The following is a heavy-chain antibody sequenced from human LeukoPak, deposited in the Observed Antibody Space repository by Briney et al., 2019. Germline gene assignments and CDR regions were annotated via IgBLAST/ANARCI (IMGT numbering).Heavy chain of an antibody. Sequence: SETLSLTRTPSGVSISRFNRSWGSEPPGEGLEWFGNIYSGVPTPFNPSLKRRVIISVDTSKNKFSLNLNSVTSAHTPMFYCVQTTGWPGFDWGGEGILVTV. J-gene: IGHJ1*01. CDR1: GVSISRFN. CDR2: IYSGVPT. CDR3: VQTTGWPGFDW. V-gene: IGHV4-4*09. D-gene: IGHD1-1*01.